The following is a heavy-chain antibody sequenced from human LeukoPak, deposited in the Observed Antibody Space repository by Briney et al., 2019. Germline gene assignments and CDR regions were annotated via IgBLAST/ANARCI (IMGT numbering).Heavy chain of an antibody. CDR3: AKDGGIYDSSGYYDY. CDR2: ISWNSGSI. CDR1: GFTFDDYA. D-gene: IGHD3-22*01. J-gene: IGHJ4*02. Sequence: PGRSLRLSCAASGFTFDDYAMHWVRQAPGKGLEWVSGISWNSGSIGYADSVKGRFTISRDNAKNSLYLQMNSLRAEDMALYYCAKDGGIYDSSGYYDYWGQGTLVTVSS. V-gene: IGHV3-9*03.